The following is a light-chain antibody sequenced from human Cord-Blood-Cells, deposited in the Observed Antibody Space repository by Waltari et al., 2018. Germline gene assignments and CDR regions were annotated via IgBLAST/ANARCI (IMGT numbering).Light chain of an antibody. CDR1: SCDVGGYNY. CDR3: SSYTSSSTWV. V-gene: IGLV2-14*03. CDR2: AVS. Sequence: QSALTQPASVSASPGQSITLPCTGPSCDVGGYNYVPWYKQHPGKAPKLIIYAVSNRPSGVSNRFSGSKSGNTASLTISGLQAEDEADYYCSSYTSSSTWVFVGGTKLTVL. J-gene: IGLJ3*02.